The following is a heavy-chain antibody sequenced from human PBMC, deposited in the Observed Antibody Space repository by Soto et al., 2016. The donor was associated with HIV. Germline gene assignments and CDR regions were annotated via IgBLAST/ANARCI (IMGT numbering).Heavy chain of an antibody. CDR2: INDGGST. V-gene: IGHV3-23*04. CDR3: AKTGGSCD. Sequence: EVQLVESGGGLVQPGGSLRLSCTGSGFTFSYYAMTWVRQAPGKGLEWVSGINDGGSTFYADSAKGRFTISRDNSKNTMYLHMNTLRPEDTATYYCAKTGGSCDWGQGTQVTVSS. CDR1: GFTFSYYA. D-gene: IGHD2-15*01. J-gene: IGHJ4*02.